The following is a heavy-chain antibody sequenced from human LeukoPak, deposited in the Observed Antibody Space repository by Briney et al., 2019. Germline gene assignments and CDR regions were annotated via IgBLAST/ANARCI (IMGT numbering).Heavy chain of an antibody. Sequence: GGSLRLSCAASGFTFSSYGMHWVRQAPGKGLEWVAFIRYDGSNKYYADSVKGRFTISRDNSKNTLYLQMNSLRAEDTAVYYCAKDRDYYGSGLYFDYWGQGTLVTVSS. D-gene: IGHD3-10*01. CDR1: GFTFSSYG. CDR3: AKDRDYYGSGLYFDY. CDR2: IRYDGSNK. J-gene: IGHJ4*02. V-gene: IGHV3-30*02.